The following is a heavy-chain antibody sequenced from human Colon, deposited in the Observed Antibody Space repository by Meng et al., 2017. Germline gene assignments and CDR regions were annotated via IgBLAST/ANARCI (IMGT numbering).Heavy chain of an antibody. J-gene: IGHJ5*01. Sequence: QVQLQESGPGLVKPSQTLSLTCTVSGGSIGSNSYHWGGIRQPPGKGLEWVGTIDYSGTTYSNSSLKSRVTISLDTSRNQFSLKLTSVTAADTAVYYCSRRINTAGGWFDSWGQGTLVTVSS. CDR2: IDYSGTT. D-gene: IGHD5-18*01. V-gene: IGHV4-39*01. CDR3: SRRINTAGGWFDS. CDR1: GGSIGSNSYH.